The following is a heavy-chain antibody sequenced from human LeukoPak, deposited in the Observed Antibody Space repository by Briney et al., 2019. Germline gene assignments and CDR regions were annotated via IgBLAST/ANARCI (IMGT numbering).Heavy chain of an antibody. D-gene: IGHD6-13*01. J-gene: IGHJ6*03. V-gene: IGHV3-74*01. CDR3: LAGYYYYYMDV. Sequence: PGGSLRLSCAASGFTFSSYWMYWVRQAPGKGLVWVARINTHGSSTNYADSVKGRFTISRDNAKNTLYLQMTSLSAEDTAVYYALAGYYYYYMDVWGKGTTVTVSS. CDR2: INTHGSST. CDR1: GFTFSSYW.